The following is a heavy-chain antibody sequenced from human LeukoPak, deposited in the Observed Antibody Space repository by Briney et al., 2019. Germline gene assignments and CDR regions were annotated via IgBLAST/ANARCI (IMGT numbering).Heavy chain of an antibody. CDR1: GLSLTSSGVG. J-gene: IGHJ5*02. D-gene: IGHD3-16*01. Sequence: SGPTLVKPTHTLTLTGTSSGLSLTSSGVGVGWIRQPPGKALEWLVVFYWDDEKRYSPSLRNRLTVTKDASKNQVILTMTNMDPVDTGTYYCVHRHGVGGVHDWFGPSDQGTQVTVSS. CDR3: VHRHGVGGVHDWFGP. V-gene: IGHV2-5*02. CDR2: FYWDDEK.